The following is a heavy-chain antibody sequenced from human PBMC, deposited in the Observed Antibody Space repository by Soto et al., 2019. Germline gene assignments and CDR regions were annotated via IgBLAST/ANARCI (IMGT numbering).Heavy chain of an antibody. CDR1: GFTFSSYW. CDR2: IKQHGSEK. Sequence: GGSLRLSCAASGFTFSSYWMSWVRQAPGKGLEWVANIKQHGSEKYYVDSVKGRFTISRDNAKNSLYLQKNSLRAEDTAVYYCERNYYDSSGYYGLGSFDIWGQGTMVTVSS. CDR3: ERNYYDSSGYYGLGSFDI. V-gene: IGHV3-7*01. D-gene: IGHD3-22*01. J-gene: IGHJ3*02.